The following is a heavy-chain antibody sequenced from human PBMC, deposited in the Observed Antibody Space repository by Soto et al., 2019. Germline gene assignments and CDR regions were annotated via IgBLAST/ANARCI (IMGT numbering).Heavy chain of an antibody. CDR1: GGSFSGYY. D-gene: IGHD3-22*01. CDR2: INHSGST. CDR3: ARSNDSSGYYYDYFDY. V-gene: IGHV4-34*01. Sequence: SETLSLTCAVHGGSFSGYYWDWIRQPPGKGLEWIGDINHSGSTYYNPSLKSRVTISVDRSKNQFSLKLSSVTAADTAVYYCARSNDSSGYYYDYFDYWGQGTLVTVSS. J-gene: IGHJ4*02.